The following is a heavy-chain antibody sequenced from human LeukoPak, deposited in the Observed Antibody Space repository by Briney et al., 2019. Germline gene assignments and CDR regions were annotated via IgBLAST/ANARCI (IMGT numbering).Heavy chain of an antibody. CDR1: GFTFSDHY. CDR3: ARSGRYSAFDF. D-gene: IGHD1-26*01. V-gene: IGHV3-72*01. CDR2: SRSKGRSYST. Sequence: GGSLRLSCAASGFTFSDHYMDWVRQAPGEGLEWVARSRSKGRSYSTDYAASVKGRFTISRDESKNTLLLQMNSLKTEDTAVYYCARSGRYSAFDFWGQGTMVTVSS. J-gene: IGHJ3*01.